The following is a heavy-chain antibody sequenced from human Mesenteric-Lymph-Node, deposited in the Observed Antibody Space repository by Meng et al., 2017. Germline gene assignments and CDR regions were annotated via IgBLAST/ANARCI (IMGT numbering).Heavy chain of an antibody. V-gene: IGHV3-23*01. CDR2: LTDSGGST. Sequence: GESLKISCAASGFTFNNQAMSWVRQAPGEGLEWVSTLTDSGGSTFYADSVKGRFTISWDISKNTLYLQMDSLRAEDTALYYCARLTRFWGQGTLVTVSS. J-gene: IGHJ4*02. CDR1: GFTFNNQA. D-gene: IGHD3-16*01. CDR3: ARLTRF.